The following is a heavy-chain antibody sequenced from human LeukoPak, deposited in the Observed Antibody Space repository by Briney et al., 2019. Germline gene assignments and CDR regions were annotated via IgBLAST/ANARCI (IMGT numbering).Heavy chain of an antibody. CDR2: IYHSGST. V-gene: IGHV4-38-2*02. Sequence: SETLSLTCTVSGYSISSGYYWGWIRQPPGKGLEWIGSIYHSGSTYYNPSLKSRVTISVDTSKNQFSLKLSSVTAADTAVYYCARGDGYNSRTFDYWGQGTLVTVSS. D-gene: IGHD5-24*01. CDR3: ARGDGYNSRTFDY. J-gene: IGHJ4*02. CDR1: GYSISSGYY.